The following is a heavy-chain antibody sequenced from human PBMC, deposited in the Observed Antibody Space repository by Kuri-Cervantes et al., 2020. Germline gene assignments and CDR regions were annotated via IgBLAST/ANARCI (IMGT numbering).Heavy chain of an antibody. CDR1: GFTFSSYA. CDR2: ISDSGANK. V-gene: IGHV3-23*01. D-gene: IGHD3-10*01. J-gene: IGHJ4*02. CDR3: ARSSAGSGYFDY. Sequence: GESLKISCAASGFTFSSYAMSWVRQAPGKGLEWVSVISDSGANKYYADSVKGRFTISRDNSKSTLYLQMNSLRAEDTAVYYCARSSAGSGYFDYWGQGTLVTVSS.